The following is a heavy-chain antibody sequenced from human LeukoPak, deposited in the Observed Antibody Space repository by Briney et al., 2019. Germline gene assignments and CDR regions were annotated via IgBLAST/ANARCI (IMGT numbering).Heavy chain of an antibody. J-gene: IGHJ4*02. D-gene: IGHD3/OR15-3a*01. CDR3: ARQTGSGLFILP. Sequence: SETLSLTCNVSGDSISSSNYFWGWIRQPPGKGLEWIGSIYYSGNTYYNASLKSQVSISIDTSKNQFSLRLTSVTAADTAVYYCARQTGSGLFILPGGQGTLVTVSS. V-gene: IGHV4-39*01. CDR1: GDSISSSNYF. CDR2: IYYSGNT.